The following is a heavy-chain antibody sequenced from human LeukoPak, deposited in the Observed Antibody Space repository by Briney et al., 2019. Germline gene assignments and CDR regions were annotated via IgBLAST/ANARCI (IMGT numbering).Heavy chain of an antibody. D-gene: IGHD3-9*01. V-gene: IGHV3-74*01. CDR1: GFTFSTYW. Sequence: GGSLRLSCAASGFTFSTYWMHWVRQAPGKGLVWVSRINSDGSTTDYADSVKGRFTFSRDNAKNTLYLQMNSLRAEDTAIYYCARPPDILTGKNWFDPWGQGTLVTVSS. CDR2: INSDGSTT. CDR3: ARPPDILTGKNWFDP. J-gene: IGHJ5*02.